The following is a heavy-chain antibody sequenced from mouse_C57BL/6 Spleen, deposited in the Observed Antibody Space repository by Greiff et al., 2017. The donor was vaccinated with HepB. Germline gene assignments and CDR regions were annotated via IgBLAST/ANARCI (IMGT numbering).Heavy chain of an antibody. Sequence: VKLQQPGAELVKPGASVKLSCKASGYTFTSYWMHWVKQRPGQGLEWIGMIHPNSGSTNYNEKFKSKATLTVDKSSSTAYMQLSSLTSEDSAVYYCLYGSSYDAMDYWGQGTSVTVSS. V-gene: IGHV1-64*01. J-gene: IGHJ4*01. D-gene: IGHD1-1*01. CDR1: GYTFTSYW. CDR2: IHPNSGST. CDR3: LYGSSYDAMDY.